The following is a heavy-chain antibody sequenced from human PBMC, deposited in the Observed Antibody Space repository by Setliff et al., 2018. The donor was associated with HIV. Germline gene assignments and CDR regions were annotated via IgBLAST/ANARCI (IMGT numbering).Heavy chain of an antibody. Sequence: GGSLRLSCAASGFTFSSYAIHWVRQASGKGLEWLGRIKDRTDNYATAYAASVKGRFTIFRDDSANTAYLQMNSLKIEDTAVYYCTRPQYFYDIGGSDYWGQGTLVTVSS. J-gene: IGHJ4*02. CDR3: TRPQYFYDIGGSDY. CDR1: GFTFSSYA. V-gene: IGHV3-73*01. D-gene: IGHD3-22*01. CDR2: IKDRTDNYAT.